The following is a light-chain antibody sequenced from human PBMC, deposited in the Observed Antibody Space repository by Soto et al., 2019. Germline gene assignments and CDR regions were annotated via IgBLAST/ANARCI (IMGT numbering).Light chain of an antibody. CDR2: GAS. V-gene: IGKV3-15*01. Sequence: VELTQSPATLSVSPGDRATLSCRASQSVNNRFAWYQQKPGQAPRLLIYGASTRATGIPARFSGSGSGTEFTLTISSLQSEDFAVYYCQQYYDWYSFGQGTKLDI. J-gene: IGKJ2*03. CDR3: QQYYDWYS. CDR1: QSVNNR.